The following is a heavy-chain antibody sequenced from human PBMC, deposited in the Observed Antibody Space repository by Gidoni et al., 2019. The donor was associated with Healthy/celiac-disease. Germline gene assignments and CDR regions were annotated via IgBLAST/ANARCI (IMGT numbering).Heavy chain of an antibody. CDR1: GGSISSGDYY. Sequence: QVQLQESGPGLVKPSQTLSLTCTVSGGSISSGDYYWSWIRQPPGKVLEWIGYTYYSGSTYYNPSLKSRVTIAVDTSKNQFSLKLSSVTAADTAVYYWARDPTGGHPKGDIWGQGTMVTVSS. CDR2: TYYSGST. J-gene: IGHJ3*02. D-gene: IGHD7-27*01. V-gene: IGHV4-30-4*01. CDR3: ARDPTGGHPKGDI.